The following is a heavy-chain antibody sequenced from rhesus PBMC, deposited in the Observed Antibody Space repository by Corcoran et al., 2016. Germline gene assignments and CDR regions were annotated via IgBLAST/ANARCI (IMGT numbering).Heavy chain of an antibody. CDR3: ARGQYTNWYYFDY. V-gene: IGHV2-174*01. CDR2: ICWDDVK. D-gene: IGHD6-13*01. Sequence: QVTLKESGPALVKPTQTLTLTCPFSGFSLTTSGIGVGWIRQPPGQALEWLALICWDDVKRYHTSLKSMLTVSKDTSENPVVLTMTNMDPVDTATYYCARGQYTNWYYFDYWGQGVLVTVSS. CDR1: GFSLTTSGIG. J-gene: IGHJ4*01.